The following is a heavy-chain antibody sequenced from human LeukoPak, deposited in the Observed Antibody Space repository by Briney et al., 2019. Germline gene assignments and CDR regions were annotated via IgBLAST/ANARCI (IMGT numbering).Heavy chain of an antibody. V-gene: IGHV6-1*01. CDR1: GDSVSSNSNA. D-gene: IGHD2/OR15-2a*01. J-gene: IGHJ4*02. Sequence: SQTLSLTCAISGDSVSSNSNAWNWVRQSPSRGLEWLGRAYYRSKWFMDYAVSVKSRMTVNPDTTKNQFCLQLNSVTPEDTAVYYCVRARPKNPFDCWGQGTVVTVSS. CDR2: AYYRSKWFM. CDR3: VRARPKNPFDC.